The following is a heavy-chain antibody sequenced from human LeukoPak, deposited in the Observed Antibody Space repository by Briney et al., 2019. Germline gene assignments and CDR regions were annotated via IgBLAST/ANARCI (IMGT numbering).Heavy chain of an antibody. V-gene: IGHV3-33*01. J-gene: IGHJ4*02. CDR2: ILYDGSNK. CDR1: GFTFSSYG. CDR3: ARDLSSSAAGDY. Sequence: PGGALRLSCAASGFTFSSYGMHWVRQAPGKGLEWVAVILYDGSNKSYVDSVKGRFTISRDNSKNTLYLQMNSLRAEDTAVYYCARDLSSSAAGDYWGQGTLVTVSS. D-gene: IGHD6-13*01.